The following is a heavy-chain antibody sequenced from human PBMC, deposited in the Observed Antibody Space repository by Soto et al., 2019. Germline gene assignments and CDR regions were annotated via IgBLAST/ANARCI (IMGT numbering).Heavy chain of an antibody. CDR1: GYTFTGYY. D-gene: IGHD2-21*01. CDR2: INPNSGGT. J-gene: IGHJ5*02. Sequence: ASVKVCCDASGYTFTGYYMHWVRQAPGQGLKWMGWINPNSGGTNYAQKFQGRVTMTRDTSISTAYMELSRLRSDDTAVYYCAREGNCVSYYNWFDPWGQVTLATVAS. CDR3: AREGNCVSYYNWFDP. V-gene: IGHV1-2*02.